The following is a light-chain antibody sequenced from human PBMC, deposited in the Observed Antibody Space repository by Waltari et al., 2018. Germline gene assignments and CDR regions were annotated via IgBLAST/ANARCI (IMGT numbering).Light chain of an antibody. CDR1: QSVSYNF. Sequence: VLTQSPGTLSLSQGERATLSCRASQSVSYNFLAWYQQKLGQAPRLLIYATSIRAAGVPDRFIGSGSGTDFNLTISRLAPEDFALYYCQQYGSSRWTFGQGTRVEIK. CDR2: ATS. V-gene: IGKV3-20*01. CDR3: QQYGSSRWT. J-gene: IGKJ1*01.